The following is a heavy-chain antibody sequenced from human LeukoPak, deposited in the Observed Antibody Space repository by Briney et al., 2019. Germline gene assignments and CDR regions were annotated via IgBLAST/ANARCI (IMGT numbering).Heavy chain of an antibody. CDR1: GAPINDYY. Sequence: SETLSLTCDVSGAPINDYYWSWVRQSPEKGLEWIASLLYSGSTHYNPSLRSRVAISGDTSNNQFSLILTSVTTTDTAVYYCARTGRRGYFDFWGRGTLVTVSS. J-gene: IGHJ2*01. CDR3: ARTGRRGYFDF. CDR2: LLYSGST. D-gene: IGHD1-14*01. V-gene: IGHV4-59*01.